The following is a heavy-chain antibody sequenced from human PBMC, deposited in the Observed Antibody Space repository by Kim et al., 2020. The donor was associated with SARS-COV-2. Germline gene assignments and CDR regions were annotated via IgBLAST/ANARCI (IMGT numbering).Heavy chain of an antibody. CDR3: ARAPLRYFEVDY. Sequence: SETLSLTCTVSGGSISSGGYYWSWIRQHPGKGLEWIGYIYYSGSTYYNPSLKSRVTISVDTSKNQFSLKLSSVTAADTAVYYCARAPLRYFEVDYWGQGTLVTVSS. J-gene: IGHJ4*02. D-gene: IGHD3-9*01. CDR2: IYYSGST. V-gene: IGHV4-31*03. CDR1: GGSISSGGYY.